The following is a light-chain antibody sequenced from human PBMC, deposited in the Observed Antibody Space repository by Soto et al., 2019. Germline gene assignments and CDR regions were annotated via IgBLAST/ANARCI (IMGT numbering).Light chain of an antibody. Sequence: EIVLTQSPATLSLSPGERATLSCRATESVSGSLAWYQQKPGQAPRLLIYDASNRATGIPARFSGSGSGTDFTLTISGLEPEDFAVYYCQQRSNWQITFGQGTRLEIK. CDR1: ESVSGS. CDR3: QQRSNWQIT. J-gene: IGKJ5*01. CDR2: DAS. V-gene: IGKV3-11*01.